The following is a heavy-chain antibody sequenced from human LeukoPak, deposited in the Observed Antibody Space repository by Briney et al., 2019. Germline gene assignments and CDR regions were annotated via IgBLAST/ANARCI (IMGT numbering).Heavy chain of an antibody. CDR1: GYTFTRYG. CDR3: ARDSKVAAGSGFDY. D-gene: IGHD6-13*01. Sequence: GASVKVSCKASGYTFTRYGISWVRQAPGQGLEWMGWISAYNGNTNYAQKLQGRVTMTTDTSTSTAYMELRSLRSDDTAVYYCARDSKVAAGSGFDYWGQGTLVTVSS. J-gene: IGHJ4*02. CDR2: ISAYNGNT. V-gene: IGHV1-18*01.